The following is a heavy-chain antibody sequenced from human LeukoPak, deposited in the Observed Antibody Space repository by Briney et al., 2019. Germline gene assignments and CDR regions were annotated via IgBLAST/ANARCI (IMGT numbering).Heavy chain of an antibody. J-gene: IGHJ6*03. V-gene: IGHV4-61*02. Sequence: SQTLSLTCTVSGGSISGGSYYWSWIRQPAGKGLEWIGRIYTSGSTNYNPSLKSRVTISVDTSKSQFSLRLSSVTAADTAVYYCARGQAFHAYYYGSGISMDVWGKGTTVTVSS. CDR2: IYTSGST. CDR1: GGSISGGSYY. D-gene: IGHD3-10*01. CDR3: ARGQAFHAYYYGSGISMDV.